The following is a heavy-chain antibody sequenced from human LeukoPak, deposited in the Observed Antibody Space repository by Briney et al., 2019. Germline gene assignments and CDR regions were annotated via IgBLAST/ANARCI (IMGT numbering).Heavy chain of an antibody. CDR2: MSNDGSNK. CDR1: GFTFRSYA. J-gene: IGHJ4*02. CDR3: ARNNYDSSGYYLFDY. V-gene: IGHV3-30-3*01. Sequence: GGSLRLSCAASGFTFRSYAMHWVRQAPGKGLEWVAIMSNDGSNKYYADSVKGRFTISRDNSKNTLFLQMNSLRAEDTALYYCARNNYDSSGYYLFDYWGQGTLVTVSS. D-gene: IGHD3-22*01.